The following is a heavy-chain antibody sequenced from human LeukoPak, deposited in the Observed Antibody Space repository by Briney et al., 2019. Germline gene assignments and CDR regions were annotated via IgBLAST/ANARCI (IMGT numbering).Heavy chain of an antibody. CDR3: AREGGRTMVRGVKSAGGWFDP. CDR1: GDSVSSNSAA. CDR2: TYYRSKWYN. D-gene: IGHD3-10*01. J-gene: IGHJ5*02. V-gene: IGHV6-1*01. Sequence: SQTLSLTCAISGDSVSSNSAAWNWIRQSPSRGLEWLGRTYYRSKWYNDYAVSVKSRITINPDTSKNQFSLQLNSVTPEDTAVYYCAREGGRTMVRGVKSAGGWFDPWGQGTLVTVSS.